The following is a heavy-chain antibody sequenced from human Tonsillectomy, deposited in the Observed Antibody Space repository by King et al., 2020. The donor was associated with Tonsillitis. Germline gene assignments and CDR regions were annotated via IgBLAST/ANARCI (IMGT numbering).Heavy chain of an antibody. CDR3: AKDMNVVAASIIAFDI. CDR1: GFTFSSYA. Sequence: VQLVESGGGLVQPGGSLRLSCAASGFTFSSYAMSWVRQAPGKGLEWVSTISGGGGSTDYADSVKGRFTISRDNSKNTLYLQMNSLRAEDTAVYHCAKDMNVVAASIIAFDIWGQGTMVTVSS. CDR2: ISGGGGST. J-gene: IGHJ3*02. V-gene: IGHV3-23*04. D-gene: IGHD2-2*01.